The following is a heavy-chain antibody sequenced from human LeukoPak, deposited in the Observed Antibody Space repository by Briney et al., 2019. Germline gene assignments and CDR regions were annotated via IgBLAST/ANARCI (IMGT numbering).Heavy chain of an antibody. J-gene: IGHJ4*02. D-gene: IGHD2-2*01. Sequence: GGSLRLSCAASGFILSSYAMNWVRQAPGKGLEWVSYISSSGSTIYFADSVKGRFTTSRDNAKNSLYLQMNSLRADDTAVYYCARSGYLGPDYWGQGAPVTVSS. CDR3: ARSGYLGPDY. V-gene: IGHV3-48*03. CDR1: GFILSSYA. CDR2: ISSSGSTI.